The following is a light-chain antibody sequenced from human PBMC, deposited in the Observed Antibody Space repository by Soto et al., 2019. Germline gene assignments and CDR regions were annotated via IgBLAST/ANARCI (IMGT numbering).Light chain of an antibody. Sequence: EIVMTQSPATLSVSPGERATLSCRASQSVSSNLAWYQQKPGQAPRLLIYGASTRATGIPARFSGSGSGTQFTLAISRLLSEEFEVYYCQQYNNWPRVTFGPGTKVDIK. CDR3: QQYNNWPRVT. CDR2: GAS. J-gene: IGKJ3*01. V-gene: IGKV3-15*01. CDR1: QSVSSN.